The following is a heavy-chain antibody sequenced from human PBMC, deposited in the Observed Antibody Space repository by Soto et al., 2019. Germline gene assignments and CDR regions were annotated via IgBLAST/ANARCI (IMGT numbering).Heavy chain of an antibody. J-gene: IGHJ5*02. CDR1: GYTFTSYG. V-gene: IGHV1-18*01. Sequence: QVQLVQSGAEVKKPGASVKVSCKASGYTFTSYGISWVRQAPGQGLEWMGWISAYNGNTNYAQKLQGRVTMTTDTSTRTAYMELRSLRSDDTAVYYCAREGPTYYDFWSGYYANWFDPWGQGTLVTVSS. CDR3: AREGPTYYDFWSGYYANWFDP. D-gene: IGHD3-3*01. CDR2: ISAYNGNT.